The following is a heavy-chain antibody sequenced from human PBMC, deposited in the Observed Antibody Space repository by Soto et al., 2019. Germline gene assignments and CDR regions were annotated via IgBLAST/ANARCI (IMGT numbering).Heavy chain of an antibody. CDR2: IYWDDDK. D-gene: IGHD4-17*01. Sequence: QITLKESGPTLVKPTQTLTLTCTFSGFSLSTSGVGVGWIRQPPGKALEWLALIYWDDDKRYSPSLKSRLTITKDPSKNQVVLTMTNMDPVDTATYYCAHSLVDDYGDSRAYFDYWGQGTLVTVSS. CDR3: AHSLVDDYGDSRAYFDY. J-gene: IGHJ4*02. CDR1: GFSLSTSGVG. V-gene: IGHV2-5*02.